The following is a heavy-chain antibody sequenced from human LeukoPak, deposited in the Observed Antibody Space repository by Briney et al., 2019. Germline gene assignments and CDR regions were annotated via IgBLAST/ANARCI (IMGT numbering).Heavy chain of an antibody. D-gene: IGHD2-15*01. CDR2: IIPIFGTA. V-gene: IGHV1-69*13. CDR1: GGTFSSYA. J-gene: IGHJ3*02. CDR3: ARTVVGRDAFDI. Sequence: EASVKVSCTASGGTFSSYAISWVRQAPGQGLEWMGGIIPIFGTANYAQKFQGRVTITADESTSTAYMELSSLRSEDTAVYYCARTVVGRDAFDIWGQGTMVTVSS.